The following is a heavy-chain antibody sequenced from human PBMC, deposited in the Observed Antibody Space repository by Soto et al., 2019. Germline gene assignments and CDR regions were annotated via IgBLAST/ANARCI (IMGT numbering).Heavy chain of an antibody. CDR1: GGSISSDY. D-gene: IGHD3-10*01. CDR2: IYSRGNT. CDR3: ARGRPTDGFNSGHSPFEI. V-gene: IGHV4-59*01. J-gene: IGHJ3*02. Sequence: TSETLSLTCTVSGGSISSDYWSWIRQSPGKGLEWIGYIYSRGNTNYNPSLKRRVTISVDTSKTQFSLNLSSVTAADTAMYYCARGRPTDGFNSGHSPFEIWGQGTMVIV.